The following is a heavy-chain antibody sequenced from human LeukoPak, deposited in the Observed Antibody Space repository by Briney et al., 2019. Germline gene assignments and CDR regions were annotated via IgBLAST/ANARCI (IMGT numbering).Heavy chain of an antibody. CDR1: GFTFSSYG. V-gene: IGHV3-23*01. Sequence: GGSLRLSCAASGFTFSSYGMSWGRQAPGEGRGWGSAISGSGGSTYYADSVKGRFTISRDNYKNTLYLQMNSLRDEDTAVYYCAQDPGGRWLPPDYWGQGTLVTVSS. D-gene: IGHD5-24*01. J-gene: IGHJ4*02. CDR3: AQDPGGRWLPPDY. CDR2: ISGSGGST.